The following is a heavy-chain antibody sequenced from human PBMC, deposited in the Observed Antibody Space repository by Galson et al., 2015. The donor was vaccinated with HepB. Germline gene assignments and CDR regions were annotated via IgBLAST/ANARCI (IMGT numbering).Heavy chain of an antibody. J-gene: IGHJ4*02. CDR3: ARVRPRHSESDRLYYFDY. CDR2: MNPNSGNT. V-gene: IGHV1-8*01. CDR1: GYTFVSYD. Sequence: SVKVSCKASGYTFVSYDINWVRQATGQGLEWVGWMNPNSGNTGYAQKFQGRVTMTRDTSISTAYMEVSSLKSEDTAVYYCARVRPRHSESDRLYYFDYWGQAALVTVSS.